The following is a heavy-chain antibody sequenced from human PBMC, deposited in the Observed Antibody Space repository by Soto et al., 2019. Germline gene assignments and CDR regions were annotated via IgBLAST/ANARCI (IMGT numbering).Heavy chain of an antibody. J-gene: IGHJ4*02. D-gene: IGHD2-15*01. CDR2: IYYSGST. Sequence: QVQLQESGPGLVKPSETLSLTCTVSGGSISSYYWSWIRQPPGKGLEWIGYIYYSGSTNYNPSLXGGAXIXVDTSKNQFSLKLSSVTAADTAVYYCARRYGGSIDYWGQGTLVTVSS. V-gene: IGHV4-59*08. CDR3: ARRYGGSIDY. CDR1: GGSISSYY.